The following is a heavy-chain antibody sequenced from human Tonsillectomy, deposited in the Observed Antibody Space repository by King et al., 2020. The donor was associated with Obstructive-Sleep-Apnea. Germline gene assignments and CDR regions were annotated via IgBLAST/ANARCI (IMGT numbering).Heavy chain of an antibody. Sequence: VQLQESGPGLVKPSETLSLTCTVSGGSIISYSWTWIRQPPGKGLEWIGHVYYSGGTNYKPSLKSRVTISADTSKNQFSLKLSSVTAADTGVYYCARGTGWYGVDVWGQGTTVTVSS. V-gene: IGHV4-59*01. CDR1: GGSIISYS. CDR3: ARGTGWYGVDV. CDR2: VYYSGGT. D-gene: IGHD6-19*01. J-gene: IGHJ6*02.